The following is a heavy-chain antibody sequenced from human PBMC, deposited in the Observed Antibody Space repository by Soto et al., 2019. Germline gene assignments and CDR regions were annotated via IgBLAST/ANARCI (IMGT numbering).Heavy chain of an antibody. Sequence: SETLSLTCSVSGASATSPEHYWTWIRQSPGKGLEWIGYIYYGGSTVYNPSLKGRSTVSLDTSKNQFSLNLTSVTAADTAVYFGARGRYCLSGDCFPNWSDPWGQGTLVTVSS. CDR2: IYYGGST. CDR3: ARGRYCLSGDCFPNWSDP. J-gene: IGHJ5*02. D-gene: IGHD2-21*02. V-gene: IGHV4-30-4*01. CDR1: GASATSPEHY.